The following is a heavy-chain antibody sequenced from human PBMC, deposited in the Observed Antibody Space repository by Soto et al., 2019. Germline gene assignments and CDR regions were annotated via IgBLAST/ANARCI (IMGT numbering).Heavy chain of an antibody. V-gene: IGHV3-30*18. Sequence: PGGSLRLSCAASGFTFRNFGMHWVRQAPGKGLEWVAVISYDGTNKYYADSVKGRFTISRDNSKNTLYLQINSLRAEDTAVYYCAKAVKPFVVVTAYDYWGQGTLVTV. CDR1: GFTFRNFG. J-gene: IGHJ4*02. CDR2: ISYDGTNK. CDR3: AKAVKPFVVVTAYDY. D-gene: IGHD2-21*02.